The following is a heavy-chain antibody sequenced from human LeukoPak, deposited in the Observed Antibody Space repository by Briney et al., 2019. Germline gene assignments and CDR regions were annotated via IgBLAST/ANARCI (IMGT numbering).Heavy chain of an antibody. V-gene: IGHV3-7*01. Sequence: GGSLRLSCAASGFTFSSYWMSWVRQAPGKGLEWVANIKRDGSEKYYVDSVKGRFTISRDNAKNSLYLQMNSLRDTAVYYCARDGLGYCSSTSCYTETTFDYWGQGTLVTVSS. CDR3: ARDGLGYCSSTSCYTETTFDY. CDR2: IKRDGSEK. J-gene: IGHJ4*02. D-gene: IGHD2-2*02. CDR1: GFTFSSYW.